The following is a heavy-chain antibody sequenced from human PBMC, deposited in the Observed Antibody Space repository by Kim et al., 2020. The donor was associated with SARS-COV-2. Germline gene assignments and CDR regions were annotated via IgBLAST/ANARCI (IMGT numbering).Heavy chain of an antibody. V-gene: IGHV3-23*01. CDR3: AKDETQPWYSSGWYGAFDI. D-gene: IGHD6-19*01. J-gene: IGHJ3*02. CDR1: GFTFSSYA. CDR2: ISGSGGST. Sequence: GGSLRLSCAASGFTFSSYAMSWVRQAPGKGLEWVSAISGSGGSTYYADSVKGRFTIPRDNSKNTLYLQMNSLRAEDTAVYYCAKDETQPWYSSGWYGAFDIWGQGTMVTVSS.